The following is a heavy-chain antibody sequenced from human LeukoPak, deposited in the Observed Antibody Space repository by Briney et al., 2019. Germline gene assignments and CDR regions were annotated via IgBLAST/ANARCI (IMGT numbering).Heavy chain of an antibody. CDR3: ARYKLYDILTGYLDRAFDL. D-gene: IGHD3-9*01. Sequence: GGSLRLSCAASGFTFSMSWVRQAPGKGLEWVANIRQDGNERYHVDSVKGRFTISRDNAKNSLYLQMNGPRAEDTAVYYCARYKLYDILTGYLDRAFDLWGQGTMVTVSS. CDR1: GFTFS. J-gene: IGHJ3*01. CDR2: IRQDGNER. V-gene: IGHV3-7*01.